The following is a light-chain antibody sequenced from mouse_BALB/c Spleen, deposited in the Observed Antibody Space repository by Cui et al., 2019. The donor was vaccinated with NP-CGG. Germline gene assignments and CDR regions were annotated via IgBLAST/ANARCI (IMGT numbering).Light chain of an antibody. Sequence: QAVVTQESALTTSPGKTVTLTCRSSTGAVTTSNYANWVQEKPDHLFTGLIGGTNNRAPGFPARFSGSLIGDKAALTITGAQTEDEAIYFCALWYSNHWVFGGGTKLTVL. V-gene: IGLV1*01. CDR3: ALWYSNHWV. J-gene: IGLJ1*01. CDR1: TGAVTTSNY. CDR2: GTN.